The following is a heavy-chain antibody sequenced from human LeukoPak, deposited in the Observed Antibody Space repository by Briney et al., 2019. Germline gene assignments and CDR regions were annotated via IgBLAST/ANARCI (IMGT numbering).Heavy chain of an antibody. V-gene: IGHV3-13*01. Sequence: GGSLRLSCAASGFTYSSYDMHWVRQPTGKDLEWVSGIGTAGDTYYLASVKGRFTISRDNSKDTLYLQMNSLKTEDTAVYYCTTDVSMTTVTPDAFDIWGQGTMVTVSS. D-gene: IGHD4-17*01. CDR3: TTDVSMTTVTPDAFDI. J-gene: IGHJ3*02. CDR1: GFTYSSYD. CDR2: IGTAGDT.